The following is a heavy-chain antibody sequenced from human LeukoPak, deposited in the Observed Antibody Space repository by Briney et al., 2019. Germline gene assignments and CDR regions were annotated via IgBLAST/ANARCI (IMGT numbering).Heavy chain of an antibody. J-gene: IGHJ3*02. CDR1: GFTFSSYD. V-gene: IGHV3-13*01. CDR2: IGTAGDT. Sequence: GGSLRLSCAASGFTFSSYDMPWVRQATGKGLEWVSAIGTAGDTYHPGSVKGRFTISRENAKNSLYLQMNSLRAGDTAVYYCARALKSGSSGYYSDAFDIWGQGTMVTVSS. D-gene: IGHD3-22*01. CDR3: ARALKSGSSGYYSDAFDI.